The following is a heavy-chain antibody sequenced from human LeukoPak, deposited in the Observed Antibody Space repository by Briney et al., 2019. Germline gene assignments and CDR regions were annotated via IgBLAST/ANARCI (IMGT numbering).Heavy chain of an antibody. CDR2: IHDDGRT. Sequence: SETLSLTCSVSGGSMSDSITWGWVRQPPGKGLEWLANIHDDGRTAPNPSLRSRLTISQDRSKNQFSLKVSSVTAADTAFYYRAKVLTAAGLDLWGQGILVTVSS. D-gene: IGHD6-25*01. CDR3: AKVLTAAGLDL. CDR1: GGSMSDSIT. V-gene: IGHV4/OR15-8*01. J-gene: IGHJ5*02.